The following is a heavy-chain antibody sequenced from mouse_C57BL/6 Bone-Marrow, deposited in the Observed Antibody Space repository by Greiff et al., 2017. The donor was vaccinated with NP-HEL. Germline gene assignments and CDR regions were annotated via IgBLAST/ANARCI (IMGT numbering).Heavy chain of an antibody. CDR3: ARGNSLFGY. D-gene: IGHD2-1*01. J-gene: IGHJ3*01. Sequence: VQRVESGPGLVQPSQSLSITCTVSGFSLTSYGVHWVRQSPGKGLEWLGVIWSGGSTDYNAAFISRLSISKDNSKSQVFFKMNSLQADDTAIYYCARGNSLFGYWGQGTLVTVSA. CDR2: IWSGGST. V-gene: IGHV2-2*01. CDR1: GFSLTSYG.